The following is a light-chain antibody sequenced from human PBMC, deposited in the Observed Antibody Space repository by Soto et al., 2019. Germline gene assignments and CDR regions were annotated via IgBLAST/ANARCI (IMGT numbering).Light chain of an antibody. CDR2: AAS. V-gene: IGKV1-16*02. J-gene: IGKJ4*01. CDR1: QDIGNF. Sequence: DIQMTQSPSSLSASVGDTVTITCRASQDIGNFFAWFQQKPGKAPKSLISAASSLQSGVPSKFSVSGSGTDLTLTINSLQPEDVATYYCQQYHSWPATFGGGTKVEI. CDR3: QQYHSWPAT.